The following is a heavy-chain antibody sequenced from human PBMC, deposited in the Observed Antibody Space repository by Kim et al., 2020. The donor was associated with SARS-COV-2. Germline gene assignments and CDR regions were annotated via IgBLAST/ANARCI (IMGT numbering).Heavy chain of an antibody. Sequence: GGSLRLSCAASGFTFSSYSMNWVRQAPGKGLEWVSSISSSSSYIYYADSVKGRFTISRDNAKNSLYLQMNSLRAEDTAVYYCAREKEVGAISGGYYYYYGMDVWGQGTTVTVSS. CDR3: AREKEVGAISGGYYYYYGMDV. D-gene: IGHD1-26*01. V-gene: IGHV3-21*01. CDR2: ISSSSSYI. J-gene: IGHJ6*02. CDR1: GFTFSSYS.